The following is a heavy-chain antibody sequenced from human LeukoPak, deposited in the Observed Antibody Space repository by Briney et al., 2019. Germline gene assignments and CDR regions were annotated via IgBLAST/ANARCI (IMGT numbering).Heavy chain of an antibody. CDR3: ARGRRTYSSGWYWVY. CDR2: INHSGST. D-gene: IGHD6-19*01. Sequence: PGGSLRLSCAASGFTVSSNYMSWIRQPPGKGLEWIGEINHSGSTNYNPSLKSRVTISVDTSKNQFSLKLSSVTAADTAVYYCARGRRTYSSGWYWVYWGQGTLVTVSS. J-gene: IGHJ4*02. CDR1: GFTVSSNY. V-gene: IGHV4-34*01.